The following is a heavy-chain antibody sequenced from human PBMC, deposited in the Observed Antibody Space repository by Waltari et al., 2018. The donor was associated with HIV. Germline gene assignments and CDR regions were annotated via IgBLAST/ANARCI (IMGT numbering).Heavy chain of an antibody. V-gene: IGHV3-9*01. CDR2: ISWNSGSI. D-gene: IGHD2-2*01. CDR1: GFTFDAYA. J-gene: IGHJ4*02. Sequence: EVHLVESGGGLVQPGRSLRLSCAASGFTFDAYAMHWVRQTPGTGLEWVSGISWNSGSIGYADSVKGRFTISRDNAKNSLFLQMNSLRPEDTAFYYCAKGPTLTSPPTYFNYWGQGTLVTVSS. CDR3: AKGPTLTSPPTYFNY.